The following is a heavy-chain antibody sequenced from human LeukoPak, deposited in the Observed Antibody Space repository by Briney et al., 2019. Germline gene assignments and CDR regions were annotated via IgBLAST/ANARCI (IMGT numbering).Heavy chain of an antibody. CDR3: AYTNLGFVLQDDY. CDR2: ISYDGSNK. J-gene: IGHJ4*02. D-gene: IGHD3-16*02. V-gene: IGHV3-30*03. CDR1: GFTFSSYG. Sequence: GGSLRLSCAASGFTFSSYGMHWVRQAPGKGLEWVAVISYDGSNKYYADSVKGRFTISRDNSKNTLYLQMNSLRAEDTAVYYCAYTNLGFVLQDDYWGQGTLVTVSS.